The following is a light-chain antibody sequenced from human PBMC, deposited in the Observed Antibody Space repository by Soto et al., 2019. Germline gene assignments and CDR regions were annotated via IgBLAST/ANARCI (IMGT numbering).Light chain of an antibody. Sequence: EIVLTQSPGTLSLSPGERATLSCRASQSVSSSYLAWYQQKPGQAPRLLIYGASSRATGIPDRFSGSGSGTDFTLTISSLEPEDFAVYYCQQRFNWPPWTFGQGTKVDI. CDR1: QSVSSSY. V-gene: IGKV3D-20*02. CDR3: QQRFNWPPWT. J-gene: IGKJ1*01. CDR2: GAS.